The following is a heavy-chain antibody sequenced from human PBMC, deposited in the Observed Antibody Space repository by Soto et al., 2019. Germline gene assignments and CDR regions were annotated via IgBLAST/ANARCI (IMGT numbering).Heavy chain of an antibody. J-gene: IGHJ5*02. CDR1: GDSMSSSNW. Sequence: SETLSLTCTVPGDSMSSSNWWNWVRQPPGKGLEWIGEAHHSGRTNYNPSLKTRVTISVDRSQNLFSLKLASVTAADTAVYYCARADRGVYPPPQNTCVDPGAKEPLVPFSS. CDR3: ARADRGVYPPPQNTCVDP. D-gene: IGHD3-16*01. V-gene: IGHV4-4*02. CDR2: AHHSGRT.